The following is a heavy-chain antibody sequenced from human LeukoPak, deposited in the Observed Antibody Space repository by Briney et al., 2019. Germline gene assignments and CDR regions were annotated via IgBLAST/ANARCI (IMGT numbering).Heavy chain of an antibody. CDR3: AKLRYDSSGYYSPPGDY. D-gene: IGHD3-22*01. CDR1: GFTFSSYA. CDR2: ISGSGGST. Sequence: GGSLRLSCAASGFTFSSYAMSWVRQAPGKGLEWVSAISGSGGSTYYADSVKGRFTISRDNSKNTLYLQMNSLRAEDTAVYYCAKLRYDSSGYYSPPGDYWGQGTLVTVSS. V-gene: IGHV3-23*01. J-gene: IGHJ4*02.